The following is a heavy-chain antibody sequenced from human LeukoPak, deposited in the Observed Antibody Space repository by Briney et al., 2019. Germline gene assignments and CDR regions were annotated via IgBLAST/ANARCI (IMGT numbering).Heavy chain of an antibody. CDR2: ISGSGGST. Sequence: GGSLRLSCAASGFTFSSYAMSWVRQPPGKGLEWVSAISGSGGSTYYADSVKGRFTISRDNSKTTLYLQIHSLSAGDTAVYYCAKGGSGWYLYWGQGTLVTVSS. V-gene: IGHV3-23*01. CDR3: AKGGSGWYLY. CDR1: GFTFSSYA. J-gene: IGHJ4*02. D-gene: IGHD6-19*01.